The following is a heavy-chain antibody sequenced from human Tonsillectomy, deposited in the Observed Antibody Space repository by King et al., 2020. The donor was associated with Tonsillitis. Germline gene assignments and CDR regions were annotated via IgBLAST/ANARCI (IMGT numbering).Heavy chain of an antibody. CDR2: IRSKANIYAT. J-gene: IGHJ4*02. V-gene: IGHV3-73*01. D-gene: IGHD2-15*01. CDR3: TSGYCSGGSCYSWYY. Sequence: EVQLVESGGGVVQPGGSLKLSCAASGFTFSVSSMHWVRQASGKGLEWVGRIRSKANIYATAYVASVKGRFTISRDDSKNTAYLQMNSLKTEDTAVYYCTSGYCSGGSCYSWYYWGQGTLVTVSS. CDR1: GFTFSVSS.